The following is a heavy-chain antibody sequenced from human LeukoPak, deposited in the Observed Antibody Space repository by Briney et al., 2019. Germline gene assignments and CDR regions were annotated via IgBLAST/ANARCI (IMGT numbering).Heavy chain of an antibody. CDR1: RYTFTGYY. CDR3: ARAYLHRLTDH. CDR2: INSNSGGT. D-gene: IGHD2-21*01. Sequence: ASVKVSCKASRYTFTGYYMHWVRQATGQGLAWMGWINSNSGGTNYAQKFQSSVNMTRDPSISKAYMERSGLRSVDKTENDCARAYLHRLTDHWGQGTLVTVSS. V-gene: IGHV1-2*02. J-gene: IGHJ4*02.